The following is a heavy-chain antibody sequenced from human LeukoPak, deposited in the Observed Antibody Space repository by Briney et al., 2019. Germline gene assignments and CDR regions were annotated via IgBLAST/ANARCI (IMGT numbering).Heavy chain of an antibody. V-gene: IGHV1-2*02. Sequence: ASVKVSCKASGYTFTGYYMHWVRQAPEQRLEWMGWINPNSGGTNYAQKFQGRVTMTRDTSISTAYMEMSSLTSDDTAVYYCARSAKHCNNGVCFTDYYIDLWGKGTTVIVSS. CDR3: ARSAKHCNNGVCFTDYYIDL. CDR2: INPNSGGT. J-gene: IGHJ6*03. CDR1: GYTFTGYY. D-gene: IGHD2-8*01.